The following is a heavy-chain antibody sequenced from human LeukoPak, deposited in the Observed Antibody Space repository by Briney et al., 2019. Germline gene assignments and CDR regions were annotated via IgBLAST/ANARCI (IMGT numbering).Heavy chain of an antibody. CDR1: GGSISSSNW. CDR3: ARGATLVLNYYYYMDV. D-gene: IGHD1-26*01. Sequence: TSETLSLTCAVSGGSISSSNWWSWVRQPPGKGLEWIGEIYHSGSTNYNPSLKSRVTISVDKSKNQFSLKLSSVTAADTAVYYCARGATLVLNYYYYMDVWGKGTTVTVSS. J-gene: IGHJ6*03. V-gene: IGHV4-4*02. CDR2: IYHSGST.